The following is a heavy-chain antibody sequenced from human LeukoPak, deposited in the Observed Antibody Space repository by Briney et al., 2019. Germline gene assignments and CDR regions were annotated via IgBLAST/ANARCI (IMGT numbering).Heavy chain of an antibody. V-gene: IGHV3-7*01. CDR2: IKQDGSEK. Sequence: GGSLRLSCAASGFTFSSYWMSWVRQAPGKGLEWVASIKQDGSEKYYVDSVKGRFTISRDNAENSLYLQMNSLRAEDTAFYYCARPLLYYYGSETYFWFDLWGQGTLVTVSS. CDR1: GFTFSSYW. J-gene: IGHJ5*02. D-gene: IGHD3-10*01. CDR3: ARPLLYYYGSETYFWFDL.